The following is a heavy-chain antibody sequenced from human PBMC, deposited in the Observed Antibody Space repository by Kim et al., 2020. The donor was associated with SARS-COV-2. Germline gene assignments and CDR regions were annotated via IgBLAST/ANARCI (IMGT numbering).Heavy chain of an antibody. CDR1: GFTFSDSA. CDR3: TRVPGKTLAFLDAFD. V-gene: IGHV3-73*01. D-gene: IGHD3-3*02. CDR2: IRSKGNGYAT. J-gene: IGHJ3*02. Sequence: GGSLRLSCGASGFTFSDSAMHWVRRASGKGLEWVGRIRSKGNGYATAYSASVRGRFTISRDDSRNTAYLQMNSLKTEDTAGCYGTRVPGKTLAFLDAFD.